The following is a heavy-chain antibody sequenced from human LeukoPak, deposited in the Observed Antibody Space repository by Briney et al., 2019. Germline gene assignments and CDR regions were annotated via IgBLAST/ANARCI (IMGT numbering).Heavy chain of an antibody. CDR2: IGLSGGSI. D-gene: IGHD1-1*01. J-gene: IGHJ2*01. CDR1: GFTFSAYS. V-gene: IGHV3-21*04. Sequence: GGSLRLSCATSGFTFSAYSMNWVRQAPGKGLEWVSSIGLSGGSIFYAESVKGRFSISRDNAKNSLFLKMNSLRADDTAVYYCARRAGSLYPWYLDLWGRGTLVTVSS. CDR3: ARRAGSLYPWYLDL.